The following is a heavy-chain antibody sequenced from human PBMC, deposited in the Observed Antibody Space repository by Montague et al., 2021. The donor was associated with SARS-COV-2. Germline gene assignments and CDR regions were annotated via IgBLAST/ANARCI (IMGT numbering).Heavy chain of an antibody. CDR1: GGSISSGSYY. CDR2: IYTSGST. CDR3: ASGRAATYYYYMDV. J-gene: IGHJ6*03. Sequence: TLSLTCTVSGGSISSGSYYWSWIRQPAGKGLEWIGRIYTSGSTNYNLSLKSRVTISVDTSKNQLSLKLSSVTAADTAVYYCASGRAATYYYYMDVWGKGTTVTVS. D-gene: IGHD6-13*01. V-gene: IGHV4-61*02.